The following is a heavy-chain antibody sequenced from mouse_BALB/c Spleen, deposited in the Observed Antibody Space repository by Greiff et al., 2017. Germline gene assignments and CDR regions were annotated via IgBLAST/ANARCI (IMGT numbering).Heavy chain of an antibody. CDR3: ARGGYGSSYEAMDY. J-gene: IGHJ4*01. V-gene: IGHV3-8*02. CDR1: GDSITSGY. Sequence: EVKVEESGPSLVKPSQTLSLTCSVTGDSITSGYWNWIRKFPGNKLEYMGYISYSGSTYYNPSLKSRISITRDTSKNQYYLQLNSVTTEDTATYYCARGGYGSSYEAMDYWGQGTSVTVSS. D-gene: IGHD1-1*01. CDR2: ISYSGST.